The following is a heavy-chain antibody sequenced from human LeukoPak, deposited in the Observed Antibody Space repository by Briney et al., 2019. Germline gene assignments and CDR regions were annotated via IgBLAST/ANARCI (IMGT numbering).Heavy chain of an antibody. Sequence: GGSLRLSCAASGFTFSNYGMHWVRQAPGKGLEWVAIISYDGSNKYYADSVKGRFTISRDNSKNTLFLQMNSLRAEDTAVYYCASFKTTMAYFFDYWGQGTLVTVSS. CDR2: ISYDGSNK. J-gene: IGHJ4*02. CDR3: ASFKTTMAYFFDY. CDR1: GFTFSNYG. V-gene: IGHV3-30*03. D-gene: IGHD5-18*01.